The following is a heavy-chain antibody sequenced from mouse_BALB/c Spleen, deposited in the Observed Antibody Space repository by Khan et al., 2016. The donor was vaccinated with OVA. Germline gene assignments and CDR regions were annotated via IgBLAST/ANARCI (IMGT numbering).Heavy chain of an antibody. D-gene: IGHD1-1*01. J-gene: IGHJ2*01. Sequence: EVQLQESGPGLVKPSQSLSLTCTVTGYSITSGYAWNWIRQFPGNKLEWMGYISYSGVTSYTPSFKSRISITRDTSKNQFFLQLTSVTTEYTSTYSCARGNYYGYYFDYWGQGTTLTVSS. V-gene: IGHV3-2*02. CDR1: GYSITSGYA. CDR3: ARGNYYGYYFDY. CDR2: ISYSGVT.